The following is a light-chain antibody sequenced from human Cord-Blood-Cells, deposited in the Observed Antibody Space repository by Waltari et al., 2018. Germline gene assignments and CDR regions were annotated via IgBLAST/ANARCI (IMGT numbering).Light chain of an antibody. CDR3: QQYNNWPPGT. CDR1: QSVSSN. V-gene: IGKV3-15*01. Sequence: EIVMTQSPATLSVSHGERATLSCRASQSVSSNLAWYQQKPGQAPRLLIYGASTRATGIPARFSGSGSGTEFTLTISSLQSEDFAVYHCQQYNNWPPGTFGQGTKVEIK. J-gene: IGKJ1*01. CDR2: GAS.